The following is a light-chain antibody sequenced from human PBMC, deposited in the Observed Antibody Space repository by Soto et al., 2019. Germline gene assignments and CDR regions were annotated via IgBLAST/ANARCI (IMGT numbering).Light chain of an antibody. Sequence: QSVLTQPPSVSGAPGQRVTISCTGSSSNIGAGYDVHWYQQLPGTAPKRLIYGNSNRPSGVPDRFSGSKSGTAASLASPVLQAEDEADYYCQSYDSSLSGVVFGGGTKLTVL. V-gene: IGLV1-40*01. J-gene: IGLJ2*01. CDR2: GNS. CDR1: SSNIGAGYD. CDR3: QSYDSSLSGVV.